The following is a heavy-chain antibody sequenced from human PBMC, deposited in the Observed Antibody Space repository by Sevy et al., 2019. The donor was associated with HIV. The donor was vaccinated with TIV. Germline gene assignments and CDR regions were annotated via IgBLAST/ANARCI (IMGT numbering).Heavy chain of an antibody. CDR2: IKRDDSVK. CDR3: ARDSSYCSGDKCYDVFDI. D-gene: IGHD2-21*01. J-gene: IGHJ3*02. CDR1: GFTFSDYW. V-gene: IGHV3-7*01. Sequence: GGSLRLSCAASGFTFSDYWMTWVRQAPGKDLEWVANIKRDDSVKHYVDSVKGRFSVSRDNAKNALYLHMNSLRADDTALYYCARDSSYCSGDKCYDVFDIWGQGTMVTVSS.